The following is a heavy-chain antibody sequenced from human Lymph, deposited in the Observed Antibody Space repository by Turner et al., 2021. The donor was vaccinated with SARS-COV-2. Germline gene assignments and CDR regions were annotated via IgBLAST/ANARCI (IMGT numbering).Heavy chain of an antibody. D-gene: IGHD3-16*01. CDR3: ARERGSISGAVRGMEV. CDR1: GGTFSSYA. J-gene: IGHJ6*04. V-gene: IGHV1-69*18. Sequence: QAQLVQPGAEVKKPVSSVKVYCKASGGTFSSYAIDWVRQAPGQGLEWMGSIIPIFGIANNAQKCQGRVTSTEDESTSTAYMELSSLRSEDTAVYYCARERGSISGAVRGMEVWGKGTTVNVSS. CDR2: IIPIFGIA.